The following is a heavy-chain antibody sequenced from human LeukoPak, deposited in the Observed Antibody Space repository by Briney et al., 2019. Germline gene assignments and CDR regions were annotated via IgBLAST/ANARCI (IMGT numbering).Heavy chain of an antibody. J-gene: IGHJ1*01. CDR1: GYTFSGYY. CDR3: ARDGSTSILWW. Sequence: ASVKVSCKASGYTFSGYYLQWVRQAPGQGLEWMGIINPSGGSTSYAQKFQGRVTMTRDTSTSTVYMELSSLRSEDTAVYYCARDGSTSILWWWGQGTLVTVSS. V-gene: IGHV1-46*01. CDR2: INPSGGST. D-gene: IGHD2-21*01.